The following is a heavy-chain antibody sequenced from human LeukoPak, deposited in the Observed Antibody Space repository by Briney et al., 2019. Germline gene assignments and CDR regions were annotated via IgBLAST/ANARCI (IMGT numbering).Heavy chain of an antibody. CDR3: VRGGPSTWS. Sequence: GGSLRLSCAASGFTFSNAWMHWVRQVPGRGPVWVSRINHDGSDTIYADSVRGRFTISRDDAKNTLYLQMNNLRAEDTAVYYCVRGGPSTWSWGQGTLVTVSS. CDR1: GFTFSNAW. V-gene: IGHV3-74*01. D-gene: IGHD2-15*01. J-gene: IGHJ5*02. CDR2: INHDGSDT.